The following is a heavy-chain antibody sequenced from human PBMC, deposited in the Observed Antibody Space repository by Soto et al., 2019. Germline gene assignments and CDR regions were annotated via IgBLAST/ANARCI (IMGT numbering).Heavy chain of an antibody. V-gene: IGHV3-48*03. CDR2: ISSTHTTT. CDR3: ASDRFRGTYYLRGVTYFFEE. CDR1: GFALSSSE. D-gene: IGHD1-26*01. Sequence: TGGSLRLSCAASGFALSSSEMNWVRLAPGKGLEWLSWISSTHTTTHYADSVKGRFTISRDNAKNSLYLQMNSLRAEDTAVYYCASDRFRGTYYLRGVTYFFEEWGQGAPVTV. J-gene: IGHJ4*02.